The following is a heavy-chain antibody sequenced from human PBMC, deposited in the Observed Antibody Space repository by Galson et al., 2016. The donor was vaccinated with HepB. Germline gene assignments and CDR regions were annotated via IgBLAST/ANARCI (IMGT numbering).Heavy chain of an antibody. CDR2: INQDGIEK. V-gene: IGHV3-7*01. CDR3: ARDQRWFGDYYGMDV. CDR1: GFTFSSYW. D-gene: IGHD3-10*01. J-gene: IGHJ6*02. Sequence: SLRLSCATSGFTFSSYWMTWVRQAPGKGLEWVANINQDGIEKYYVGSVEGRFTISRDNAKKSLYLQMDSLRAEDTAVYYCARDQRWFGDYYGMDVWGQGTTVTVSS.